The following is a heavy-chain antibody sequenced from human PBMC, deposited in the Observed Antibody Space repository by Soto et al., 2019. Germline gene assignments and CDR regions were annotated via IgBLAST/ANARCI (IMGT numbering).Heavy chain of an antibody. Sequence: GGSLILSCASSGFTFSSYSMIFVRQAPGKGLDWVSAISGIGGSTYYADSVKGRLTISRDYSKNTMYLQMNSLRAEDTAVYYCAKYTQRWWAAFDIWGKGKMVNVSS. CDR3: AKYTQRWWAAFDI. D-gene: IGHD2-15*01. V-gene: IGHV3-23*01. J-gene: IGHJ3*02. CDR1: GFTFSSYS. CDR2: ISGIGGST.